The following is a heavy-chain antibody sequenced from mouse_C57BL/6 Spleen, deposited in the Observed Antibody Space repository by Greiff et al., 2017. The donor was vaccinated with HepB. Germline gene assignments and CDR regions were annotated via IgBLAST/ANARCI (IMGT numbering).Heavy chain of an antibody. CDR1: GYTFTSYD. D-gene: IGHD1-1*01. CDR3: ARSGSSPFDY. Sequence: QVHVKQSGPELVKPGASVKLSCKASGYTFTSYDINWVKQRPGQGLEWIGWIYPRDGSTKYNEKFKGKATLTVDTSSSTAYMELHSLTSEDSAVYFCARSGSSPFDYWGQGTTLTVSS. J-gene: IGHJ2*01. CDR2: IYPRDGST. V-gene: IGHV1-85*01.